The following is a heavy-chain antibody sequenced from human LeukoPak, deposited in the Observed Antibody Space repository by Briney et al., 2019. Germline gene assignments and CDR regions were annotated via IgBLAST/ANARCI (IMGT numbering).Heavy chain of an antibody. CDR3: ARDVWTGVAVSDY. V-gene: IGHV3-7*01. D-gene: IGHD6-19*01. J-gene: IGHJ4*02. CDR2: INEDGSIQ. Sequence: GGSLRLSCVASGFTFSYYWMTWVRQAPGKGLEWLANINEDGSIQYYLDSVRGRFTISRDNAKTPVYLQLNSLRADDTAVYYCARDVWTGVAVSDYWGQGTLVTVSS. CDR1: GFTFSYYW.